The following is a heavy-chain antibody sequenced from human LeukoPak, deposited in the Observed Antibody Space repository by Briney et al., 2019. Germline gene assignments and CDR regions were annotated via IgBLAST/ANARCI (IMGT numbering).Heavy chain of an antibody. CDR1: GFTFSSYA. D-gene: IGHD2-2*01. CDR3: AKVWEYQLISGEFDY. Sequence: GGSLRLSCAASGFTFSSYAMSWVRQAPGKGLEWVSAISGSGGSTYYADSVKGRFTISRDNSKNTLYLQMNSLRAEDTAVYYCAKVWEYQLISGEFDYWGQGTLVTVSS. V-gene: IGHV3-23*01. J-gene: IGHJ4*02. CDR2: ISGSGGST.